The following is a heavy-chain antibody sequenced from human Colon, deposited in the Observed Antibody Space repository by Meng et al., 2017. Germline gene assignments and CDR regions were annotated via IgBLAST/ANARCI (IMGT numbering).Heavy chain of an antibody. Sequence: SDTLSLTFIVSGYSIGSEYSWGWIRQSPGKGLEWIGSIFHSGSTYFNPSLKSRVTMSLDTSENQFSLRLSSVTAADSAVYYCARTRYSNTNGLYECGSWGQGALVTVAS. CDR2: IFHSGST. CDR1: GYSIGSEYS. J-gene: IGHJ5*02. CDR3: ARTRYSNTNGLYECGS. D-gene: IGHD2-8*01. V-gene: IGHV4-38-2*02.